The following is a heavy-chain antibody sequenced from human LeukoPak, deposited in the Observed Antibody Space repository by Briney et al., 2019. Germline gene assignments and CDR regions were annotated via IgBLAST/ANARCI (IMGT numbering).Heavy chain of an antibody. V-gene: IGHV3-7*01. D-gene: IGHD6-25*01. CDR2: TKGDESEK. CDR1: GFTLSSYW. J-gene: IGHJ4*02. Sequence: GGSLRLSCTATGFTLSSYWMSWARQAPGKGLEWVANTKGDESEKYYLDSVNGRFTISRNNAESSMSLQMNNLRAEDTAVYYCVRDGRNGWHFDYWGQGILVTVSS. CDR3: VRDGRNGWHFDY.